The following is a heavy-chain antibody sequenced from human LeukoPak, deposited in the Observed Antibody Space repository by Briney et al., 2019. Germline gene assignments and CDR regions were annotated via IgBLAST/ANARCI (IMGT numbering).Heavy chain of an antibody. CDR1: GFIFSSHV. Sequence: PGGSLRLSCAASGFIFSSHVMHWVRQAPGKGLEWVAVIGYDGSNKYYADSVKGRFTISRDNPKKSLYLQMNSLRAEDTAVYYCAGTRNLRGDYFDYWGQGTLVTVSS. D-gene: IGHD3-10*01. V-gene: IGHV3-33*01. CDR2: IGYDGSNK. CDR3: AGTRNLRGDYFDY. J-gene: IGHJ4*02.